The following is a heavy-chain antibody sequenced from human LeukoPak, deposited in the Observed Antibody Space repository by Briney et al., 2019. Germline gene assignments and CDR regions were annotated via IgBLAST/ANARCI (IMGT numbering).Heavy chain of an antibody. CDR3: ARAPEQLYYYYYYMDV. D-gene: IGHD6-13*01. CDR1: GYTFTSYG. J-gene: IGHJ6*03. Sequence: ASVKVSCKASGYTFTSYGISWVRQAPGQGLEWMGWISAYNGNTNYAQKLQGRVTMTTDTSTSTAYMELSSLRSEDTAVYYCARAPEQLYYYYYYMDVWGKGTTVTVSS. CDR2: ISAYNGNT. V-gene: IGHV1-18*01.